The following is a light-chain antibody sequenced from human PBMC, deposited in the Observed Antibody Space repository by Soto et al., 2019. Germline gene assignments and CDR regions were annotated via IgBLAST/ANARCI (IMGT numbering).Light chain of an antibody. CDR2: DAS. CDR3: QQYDSYSPT. CDR1: QSIGSW. J-gene: IGKJ1*01. V-gene: IGKV1-5*01. Sequence: DIQMTQSPSTLSASVGDRVTITCRASQSIGSWLAWYQQKPGKAPKFLIYDASNLEAGVPSRFSGSGSGTEFTLTISSLQPVDFATYYCQQYDSYSPTFGQGTKVEIK.